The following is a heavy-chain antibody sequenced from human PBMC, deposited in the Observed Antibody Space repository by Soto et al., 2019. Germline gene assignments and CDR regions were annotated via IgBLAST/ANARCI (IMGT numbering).Heavy chain of an antibody. D-gene: IGHD4-17*01. Sequence: QVQLVESGGGLVKPGGSLRLSCAASGFTFSDYYMSWIRQAPGKGLEWVSYISSSGSTIYYADSVQGRFTISRDNAKNSLYLQMNSLRAEDTAVYYCALVMWDYGDYDPYYYYMDVWGKGTTVTVSS. CDR3: ALVMWDYGDYDPYYYYMDV. CDR1: GFTFSDYY. V-gene: IGHV3-11*01. CDR2: ISSSGSTI. J-gene: IGHJ6*03.